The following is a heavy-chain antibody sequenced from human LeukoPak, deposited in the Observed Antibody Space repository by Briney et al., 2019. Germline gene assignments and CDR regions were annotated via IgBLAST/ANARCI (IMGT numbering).Heavy chain of an antibody. CDR3: ARAKGYTSRYSFDY. J-gene: IGHJ4*02. D-gene: IGHD2-2*01. CDR1: GFTFTNYA. Sequence: GGSLRLSCAASGFTFTNYAMNWVRQTPGGRLEWVSFIGISSGPVYYADSVNGRFTISRDNAKASLYLQMNSLRAEDTAGYYCARAKGYTSRYSFDYWGQGILVTVSS. CDR2: IGISSGPV. V-gene: IGHV3-48*04.